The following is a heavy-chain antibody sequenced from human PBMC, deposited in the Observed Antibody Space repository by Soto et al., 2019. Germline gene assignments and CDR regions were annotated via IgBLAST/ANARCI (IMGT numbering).Heavy chain of an antibody. CDR2: IKQDGSEK. V-gene: IGHV3-7*01. Sequence: GGSLRLSCAASGFTFSSYWMSWVRQAPGKGLEWVANIKQDGSEKYYVDSVKGRFTISRDNAKNSLYLQMNSLRAEDTAVYYCARDEAAGTDPDAFDIWGQGTMVTVSS. D-gene: IGHD6-13*01. CDR1: GFTFSSYW. J-gene: IGHJ3*02. CDR3: ARDEAAGTDPDAFDI.